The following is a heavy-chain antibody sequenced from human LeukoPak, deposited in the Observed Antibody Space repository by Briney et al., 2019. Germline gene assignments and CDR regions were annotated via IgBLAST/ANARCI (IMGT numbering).Heavy chain of an antibody. CDR1: GGSISSSSYY. D-gene: IGHD6-25*01. J-gene: IGHJ4*02. Sequence: SETLSLTCTVSGGSISSSSYYWGWIRQPPGKGLEWIGSIYYSGSTYYNPSLKSRVTISVDTSKNQFSLKLSSVTAADTAVYYCASWAKGAATGFDYWGQGTLVTVSS. V-gene: IGHV4-39*07. CDR2: IYYSGST. CDR3: ASWAKGAATGFDY.